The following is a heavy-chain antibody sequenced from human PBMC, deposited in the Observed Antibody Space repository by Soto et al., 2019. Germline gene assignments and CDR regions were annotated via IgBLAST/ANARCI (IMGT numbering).Heavy chain of an antibody. Sequence: QVQLQESGPGLVKPSETLSLTCTVSGGSITNYYWSWIRQPPGKRLEYIGYMYYSGNTYYNPSLKSRVTIPGDAAKNRFSLKLRSVTAAEPAVYYCGGGLPEGGRIDFWGQGPLVTVSS. V-gene: IGHV4-59*01. CDR2: MYYSGNT. J-gene: IGHJ4*02. CDR1: GGSITNYY. D-gene: IGHD3-16*01. CDR3: GGGLPEGGRIDF.